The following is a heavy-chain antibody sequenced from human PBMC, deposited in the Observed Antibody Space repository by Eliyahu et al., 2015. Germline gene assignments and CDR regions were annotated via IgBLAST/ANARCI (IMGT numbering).Heavy chain of an antibody. D-gene: IGHD1-1*01. CDR2: ISPSGGT. J-gene: IGHJ4*02. CDR1: GFPFSXFE. CDR3: ARDSHHKDVPAPGMADY. Sequence: EVRLEESGGGLVQPGGSLRLSCAASGFPFSXFEMHWVRQAPGKGLEWISYISPSGGTKYADSVKGRFIISRDNAQNSLFLQMNSLRAEDTAIYYCARDSHHKDVPAPGMADYWGQGTLVTVSS. V-gene: IGHV3-48*03.